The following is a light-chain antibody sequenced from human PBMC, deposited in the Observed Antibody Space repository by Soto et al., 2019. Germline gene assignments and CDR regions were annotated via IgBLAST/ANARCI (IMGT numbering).Light chain of an antibody. V-gene: IGKV3-20*01. Sequence: EIVLTQSPGTLSLSPGERATLSCRAGQSVSRSSAWYQQKPGQAPRLLIYGASSRATGIPDRFSGGGSGTDFTLTISRLEPEDFAVYFCQQYRSSPPLTFGGGTKVDIK. CDR2: GAS. CDR3: QQYRSSPPLT. J-gene: IGKJ4*01. CDR1: QSVSRS.